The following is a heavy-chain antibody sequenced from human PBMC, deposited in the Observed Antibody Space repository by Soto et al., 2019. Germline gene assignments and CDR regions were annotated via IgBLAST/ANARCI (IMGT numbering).Heavy chain of an antibody. Sequence: EVQLLESGGGLVQPGGSLRLSCAASGFTFSSYAMSWVRQAPGQGLEWVSAISGSGGSTYYADSVKGRFTISRDNSKNTLYLQMNSLRAEDTAVYYCAKIMWYDFWSGYYFDYWGQGTLVTVSS. CDR2: ISGSGGST. V-gene: IGHV3-23*01. J-gene: IGHJ4*02. CDR3: AKIMWYDFWSGYYFDY. CDR1: GFTFSSYA. D-gene: IGHD3-3*01.